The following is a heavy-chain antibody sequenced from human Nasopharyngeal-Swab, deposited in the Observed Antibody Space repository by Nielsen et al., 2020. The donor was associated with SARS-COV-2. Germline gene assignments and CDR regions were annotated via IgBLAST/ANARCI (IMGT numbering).Heavy chain of an antibody. CDR3: AKDDVVRGDAFDI. V-gene: IGHV3-23*01. Sequence: GESLKISCIASGFTFNIYAMVWVRRTPGRGLQWVSGISASGGSTYYTDSVKGRFAVSRDNSRNTLYLQMHSLRVEDTALYYCAKDDVVRGDAFDIWGQGTMVTVSS. CDR1: GFTFNIYA. D-gene: IGHD3-10*01. J-gene: IGHJ3*02. CDR2: ISASGGST.